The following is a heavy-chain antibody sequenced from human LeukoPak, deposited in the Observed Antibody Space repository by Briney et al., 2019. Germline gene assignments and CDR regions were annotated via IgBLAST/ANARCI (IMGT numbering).Heavy chain of an antibody. D-gene: IGHD7-27*01. CDR3: ARSGPGDY. CDR1: GGSITSGSYY. V-gene: IGHV4-61*02. J-gene: IGHJ4*02. Sequence: SETLSVTCTVSGGSITSGSYYWSWIRQPAGKGLEWIGSIYTSGSTNYNPSLKSRATIPVDTSKNQFSLKLSSVTAADTVVYYCARSGPGDYWGQGTLVTVSS. CDR2: IYTSGST.